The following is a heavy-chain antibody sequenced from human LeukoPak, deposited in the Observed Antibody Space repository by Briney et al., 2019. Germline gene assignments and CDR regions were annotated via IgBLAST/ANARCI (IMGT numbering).Heavy chain of an antibody. CDR3: ARDGDISYYDFWSGYYASKAFDI. CDR2: ISAYNGNT. D-gene: IGHD3-3*01. V-gene: IGHV1-18*01. J-gene: IGHJ3*02. CDR1: GYTFTSYG. Sequence: GASVKVSCKASGYTFTSYGISWVRQAPGQGLEWMGWISAYNGNTNYAQKLQGRVTMTTDTSTSTAYMELRSLRSDDTAVYCCARDGDISYYDFWSGYYASKAFDIWGQGTMVTVSS.